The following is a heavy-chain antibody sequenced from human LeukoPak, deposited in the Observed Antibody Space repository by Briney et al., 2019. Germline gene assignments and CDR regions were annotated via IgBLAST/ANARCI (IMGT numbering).Heavy chain of an antibody. Sequence: TGESLKIYCKGSGYSFTSYWIGWVRQMPGKGLEWMGIIYPGESDTRYSPSFQGQVTISADKSISTAYLQWSSLKASDTAMYYCARLIAVAANWFDPWGQGTLVTVSS. CDR2: IYPGESDT. D-gene: IGHD6-19*01. J-gene: IGHJ5*02. V-gene: IGHV5-51*01. CDR1: GYSFTSYW. CDR3: ARLIAVAANWFDP.